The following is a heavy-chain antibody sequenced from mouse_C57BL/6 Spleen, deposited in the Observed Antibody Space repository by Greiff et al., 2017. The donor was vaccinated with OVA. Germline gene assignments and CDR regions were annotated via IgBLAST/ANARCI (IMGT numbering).Heavy chain of an antibody. Sequence: VQLQESGAELVRPGASVKLSCKASGYTFTDYYINWVKQRPGQGLEWIARIYPGSGNTYYNEKFKGKATLTAEKSSSTAYMQLSSLTSEDSAVYFCARGATTVVKDYWGQGTTLTVSS. V-gene: IGHV1-76*01. D-gene: IGHD1-1*01. CDR3: ARGATTVVKDY. CDR2: IYPGSGNT. CDR1: GYTFTDYY. J-gene: IGHJ2*01.